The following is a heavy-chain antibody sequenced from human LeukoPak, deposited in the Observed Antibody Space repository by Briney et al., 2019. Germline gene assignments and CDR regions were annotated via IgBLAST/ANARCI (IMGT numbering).Heavy chain of an antibody. D-gene: IGHD3-22*01. V-gene: IGHV4-59*01. CDR3: ARGLPPSGYYDSSGYYYGAFDI. CDR2: IYYSGST. J-gene: IGHJ3*02. Sequence: SETLSLTCTVSGGSISSYYWSWIRQPPGKGLEWIGYIYYSGSTNYNPSLKSRVTISVDTSKNQFSLKLSSVTAADTAVYYCARGLPPSGYYDSSGYYYGAFDIWGQGTMVTVSS. CDR1: GGSISSYY.